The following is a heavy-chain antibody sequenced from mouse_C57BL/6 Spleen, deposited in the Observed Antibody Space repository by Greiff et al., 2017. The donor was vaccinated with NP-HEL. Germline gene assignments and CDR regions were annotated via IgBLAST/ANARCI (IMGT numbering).Heavy chain of an antibody. V-gene: IGHV1-81*01. D-gene: IGHD1-1*01. CDR3: ARYRTFITTVVEKGAWLAY. CDR2: IYPRSGNT. CDR1: GYTFTSYG. J-gene: IGHJ3*01. Sequence: QVQLQQSGAELARPGASVKLSCKASGYTFTSYGISWVKQRTGQGLEWIGEIYPRSGNTYYNEKFKGKATLTADKSSSTAYMELRSLTSEDSAVYFGARYRTFITTVVEKGAWLAYWGQGTLVTVSA.